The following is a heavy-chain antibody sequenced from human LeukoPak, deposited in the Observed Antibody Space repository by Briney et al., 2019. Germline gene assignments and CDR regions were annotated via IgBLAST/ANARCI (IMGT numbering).Heavy chain of an antibody. J-gene: IGHJ4*02. Sequence: PSETLSLTCTVSGGSISSGGYYWSWIRQHPGKDLEWIGNIYHSGTTFYNPSLESRLTISVDTSKNQFSLKLSSVTAADTAVYYCAREIYDSDGYYYVRGWGQGTLVTVSS. CDR3: AREIYDSDGYYYVRG. D-gene: IGHD3-22*01. V-gene: IGHV4-31*03. CDR1: GGSISSGGYY. CDR2: IYHSGTT.